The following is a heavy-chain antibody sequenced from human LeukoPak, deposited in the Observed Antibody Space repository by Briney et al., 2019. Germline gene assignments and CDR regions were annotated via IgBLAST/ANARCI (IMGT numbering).Heavy chain of an antibody. V-gene: IGHV3-74*01. CDR3: AKVFEWLSNFDY. D-gene: IGHD3-3*01. CDR1: GFTFSRHW. Sequence: GGSLRLPCAASGFTFSRHWMHWVRHGPGKGLVWVSRIKSDGTYTAHADSVKGRFTISRDNAKNTLYLQMNSLRAEDTAVYYCAKVFEWLSNFDYWGQGTLVTVSS. CDR2: IKSDGTYT. J-gene: IGHJ4*02.